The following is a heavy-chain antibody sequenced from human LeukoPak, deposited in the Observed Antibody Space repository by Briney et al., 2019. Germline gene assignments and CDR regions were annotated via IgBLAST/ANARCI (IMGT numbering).Heavy chain of an antibody. D-gene: IGHD4-17*01. CDR2: MNQDGSIK. Sequence: GGSLRLSCAASGFTFSSYWMTWVRQAPGKGLEWVANMNQDGSIKYYVDSVKGRFTISRDNAKNSLFLQMNSLRVEDTALYYCARDDNPHYGDYHLFGYWGQGTLSPSPQ. V-gene: IGHV3-7*05. CDR3: ARDDNPHYGDYHLFGY. CDR1: GFTFSSYW. J-gene: IGHJ4*02.